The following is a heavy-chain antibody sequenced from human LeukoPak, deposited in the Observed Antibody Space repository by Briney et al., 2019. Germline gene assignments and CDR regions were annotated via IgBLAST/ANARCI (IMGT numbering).Heavy chain of an antibody. CDR2: ISTTT. Sequence: GGSLRLSCAASGFTFSSYAMSWIRQVPAKGLEWVSAISTTTYYADFVEGRFTISRDNSKNTLYLQINSLRAEDTAVYYCAKPTGPRYGDYHNSCFDSRGQGTLVTVSS. D-gene: IGHD4-17*01. V-gene: IGHV3-23*01. J-gene: IGHJ5*01. CDR3: AKPTGPRYGDYHNSCFDS. CDR1: GFTFSSYA.